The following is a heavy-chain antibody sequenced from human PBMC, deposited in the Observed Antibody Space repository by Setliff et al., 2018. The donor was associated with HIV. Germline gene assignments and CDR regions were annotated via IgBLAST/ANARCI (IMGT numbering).Heavy chain of an antibody. CDR3: ARGYASGYDAYGY. J-gene: IGHJ4*02. D-gene: IGHD5-12*01. CDR1: GGSFSDYY. Sequence: SETLSLTCGIYGGSFSDYYWSWIRQPPGKGLEWIGEIDHRGRPKYNPSLNSRVTMSVDKSRNQFSLNMNSVNAADTAVYYCARGYASGYDAYGYWGQGTLVTVSS. V-gene: IGHV4-34*01. CDR2: IDHRGRP.